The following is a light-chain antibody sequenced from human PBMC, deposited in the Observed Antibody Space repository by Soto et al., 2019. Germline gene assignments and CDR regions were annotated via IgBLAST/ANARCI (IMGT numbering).Light chain of an antibody. CDR1: QSLSNY. V-gene: IGKV3-11*01. J-gene: IGKJ1*01. CDR3: QQRSNWPPT. Sequence: EIVLTQSPATLSLSPGESATLTCRASQSLSNYLAWYQHKPGQGPRLLIYDSYYRATGIPARFSGSGSGTDFTLTISSLEPEDFAVYYCQQRSNWPPTFGQGTKVEIK. CDR2: DSY.